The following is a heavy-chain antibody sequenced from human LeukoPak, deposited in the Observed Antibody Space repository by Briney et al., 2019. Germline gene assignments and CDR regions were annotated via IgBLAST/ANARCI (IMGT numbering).Heavy chain of an antibody. CDR3: AKSGAWYLERYPVND. D-gene: IGHD6-13*01. J-gene: IGHJ4*02. CDR1: GYTFTGYH. V-gene: IGHV1-2*02. CDR2: INANSGGT. Sequence: GASVKVSCKASGYTFTGYHMHWVRQAPGRGLEWMGWINANSGGTNYAQKFQGRVTMTRDTSISTAYMELNRLRSDDTAVYYCAKSGAWYLERYPVNDWGQGTLVTVSS.